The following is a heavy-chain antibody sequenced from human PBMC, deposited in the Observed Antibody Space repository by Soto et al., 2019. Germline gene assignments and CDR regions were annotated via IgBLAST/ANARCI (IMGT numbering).Heavy chain of an antibody. CDR1: GFAFSDAW. D-gene: IGHD3-22*01. V-gene: IGHV3-15*01. Sequence: GGSLRLSCAASGFAFSDAWMNWVRQAPGKGLEWVGRIKSTTDGGTTDYAAPLKGRFTISRDNSKNTVYMQMNSLKTEDTAGYFCTTETWIFASSGSYPFDYWGQGTLVTVSS. CDR2: IKSTTDGGTT. CDR3: TTETWIFASSGSYPFDY. J-gene: IGHJ4*02.